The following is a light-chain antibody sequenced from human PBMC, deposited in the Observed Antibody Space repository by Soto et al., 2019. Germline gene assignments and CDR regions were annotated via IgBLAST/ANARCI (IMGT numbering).Light chain of an antibody. V-gene: IGKV2-28*01. Sequence: VMTQSTLSLRVAPGEPASISCSSSQNLLYSNGYNYVDWYLQKPGQSPQLLIYLGSNRASGVPDRFSGSGSGTDFTLKISRVEAEDVGVYFCMQTLQTPWTFGQGTKVDIK. J-gene: IGKJ1*01. CDR3: MQTLQTPWT. CDR1: QNLLYSNGYNY. CDR2: LGS.